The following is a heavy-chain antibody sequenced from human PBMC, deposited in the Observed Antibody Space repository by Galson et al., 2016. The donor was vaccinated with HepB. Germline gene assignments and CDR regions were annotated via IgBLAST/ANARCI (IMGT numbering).Heavy chain of an antibody. D-gene: IGHD3-9*01. V-gene: IGHV4-4*02. CDR3: ARGADETYYDILTGPYYSRDV. CDR2: IYHSGST. J-gene: IGHJ6*03. CDR1: GGSISSSNW. Sequence: SETLSLTCAVSGGSISSSNWWNWVRQPPGKGLEWIGEIYHSGSTNYKSSLKSRVTISVDKSKKQLSLKLSSVTAADTAVYYCARGADETYYDILTGPYYSRDVWGKGTTVTVSS.